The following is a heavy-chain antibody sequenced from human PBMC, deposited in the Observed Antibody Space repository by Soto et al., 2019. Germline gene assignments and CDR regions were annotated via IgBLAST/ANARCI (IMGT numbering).Heavy chain of an antibody. CDR2: ISAHNGNT. V-gene: IGHV1-18*01. J-gene: IGHJ4*02. CDR3: ARDPPPPDY. Sequence: QVHLVQSGAEVKKPGASVKVSCQASGYAFTTYGITWVRQAPGQGLEWMGWISAHNGNTNYAQKLQGRVTVTTDTSTSTAYMELRSLRSDDTAVYYCARDPPPPDYWGQGTLVTVSS. CDR1: GYAFTTYG.